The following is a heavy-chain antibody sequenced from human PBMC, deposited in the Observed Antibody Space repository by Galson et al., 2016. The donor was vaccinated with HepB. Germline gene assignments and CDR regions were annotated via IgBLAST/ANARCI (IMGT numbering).Heavy chain of an antibody. Sequence: QSGAEVKKPGESLQISCQASGYNFTSYWIGWVRQMPGKGLEWIGIIYPGDSDTRYSPTFQGQVTLSVDKSVSTADLRWSHTSASDTGMYYCVKNTDSAVNDAFDFGGQGTMVSVSS. CDR1: GYNFTSYW. CDR3: VKNTDSAVNDAFDF. D-gene: IGHD2-15*01. V-gene: IGHV5-51*01. J-gene: IGHJ3*01. CDR2: IYPGDSDT.